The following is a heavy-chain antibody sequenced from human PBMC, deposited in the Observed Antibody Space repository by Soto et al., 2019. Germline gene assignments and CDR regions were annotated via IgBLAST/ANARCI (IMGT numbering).Heavy chain of an antibody. V-gene: IGHV1-2*02. J-gene: IGHJ6*02. CDR2: INPKFGDT. Sequence: QVQLVQSGAEVKEPGDSVRVSCEASGYTFTAYHIHWVRQAPGQGLEWMGWINPKFGDTTYAQDFQGRVSMTRDMSISTVYMELSRLTSDDTAIYYCARNMDYYYGRGSGNGHGVWGQRTTVTVFS. CDR1: GYTFTAYH. CDR3: ARNMDYYYGRGSGNGHGV. D-gene: IGHD3-10*02.